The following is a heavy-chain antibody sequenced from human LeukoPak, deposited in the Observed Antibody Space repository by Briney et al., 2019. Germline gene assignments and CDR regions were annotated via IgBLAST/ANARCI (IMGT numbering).Heavy chain of an antibody. J-gene: IGHJ4*02. CDR3: ARGTRITFGGVIVYYFDY. CDR2: MNPNSGNT. CDR1: GYTFTGYY. V-gene: IGHV1-8*02. Sequence: GAPVKVSCKASGYTFTGYYIHWVRQAPGQGLEWMGWMNPNSGNTGYAQKFQGRVTMTRNTTISTAYMELSSLRSEDTAVYYCARGTRITFGGVIVYYFDYWGQGTLVTVSS. D-gene: IGHD3-16*02.